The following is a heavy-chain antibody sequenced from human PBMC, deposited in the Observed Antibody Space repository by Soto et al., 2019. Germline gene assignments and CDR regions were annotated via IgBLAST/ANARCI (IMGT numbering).Heavy chain of an antibody. V-gene: IGHV3-53*01. D-gene: IGHD3-10*01. CDR2: IYSGGST. Sequence: EVQLVESGGGLIQPGGSLRLSCAASGFTVSSNYMSWVRQAPGKGLEWVSVIYSGGSTYYADSVKGRFTISRDNSKNTLYLQMNSLRAEDTAVYYCASLTGGSGSYYNVAFAYWGQGTLVTVSS. J-gene: IGHJ4*02. CDR3: ASLTGGSGSYYNVAFAY. CDR1: GFTVSSNY.